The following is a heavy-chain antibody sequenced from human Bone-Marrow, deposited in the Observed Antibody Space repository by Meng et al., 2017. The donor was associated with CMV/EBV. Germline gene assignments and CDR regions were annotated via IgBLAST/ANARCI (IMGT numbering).Heavy chain of an antibody. J-gene: IGHJ4*02. Sequence: GESLKISCAASGFTFSSYWMSWVRQASGKGLEWVANIKQDGSEKYYVDSVKGRFTISRDNAKNSLYLQMNSLRAEDTAVYYCARDLPLATPAFDYWGQGTLVTVSS. CDR3: ARDLPLATPAFDY. CDR2: IKQDGSEK. D-gene: IGHD1-26*01. V-gene: IGHV3-7*01. CDR1: GFTFSSYW.